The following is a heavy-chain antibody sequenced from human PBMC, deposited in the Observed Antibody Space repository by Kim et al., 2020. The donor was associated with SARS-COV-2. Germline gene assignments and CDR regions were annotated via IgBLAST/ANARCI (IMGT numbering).Heavy chain of an antibody. CDR2: ISGGGST. J-gene: IGHJ4*02. D-gene: IGHD3-10*01. V-gene: IGHV3-23*01. CDR3: ASGRVAGGY. CDR1: GFTFSSYA. Sequence: GGSLRLSCAASGFTFSSYAMSWVRQAPGKGLEWVSAISGGGSTYYADSVKGRFTISRDNSKNTLYLQMNSLRAEDTAVYYCASGRVAGGYWGQGTLGTVS.